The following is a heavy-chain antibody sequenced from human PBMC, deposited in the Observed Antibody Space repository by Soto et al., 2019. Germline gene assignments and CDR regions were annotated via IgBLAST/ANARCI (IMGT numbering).Heavy chain of an antibody. Sequence: AVKVCCKASGNTFTSYDINWVRQATGHRLEWIGWINPNSGNIGYAQKFQGRVTMTRDTAIRTAYMEVSRLRSDDTAVYYCARCRASGSYYPLVFRGQGPVVTVSS. CDR2: INPNSGNI. J-gene: IGHJ4*02. V-gene: IGHV1-8*01. CDR1: GNTFTSYD. CDR3: ARCRASGSYYPLVF. D-gene: IGHD3-10*01.